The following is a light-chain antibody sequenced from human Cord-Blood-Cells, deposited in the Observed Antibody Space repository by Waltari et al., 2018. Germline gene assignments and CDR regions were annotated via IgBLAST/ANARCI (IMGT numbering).Light chain of an antibody. V-gene: IGKV3-20*01. J-gene: IGKJ2*01. CDR3: QQYGSSPRT. CDR2: GAS. CDR1: QSVSSSY. Sequence: IVLTQSPGTLSLSPGERAPLPCRASQSVSSSYLAWYQQKPGQAPRLLIYGASSRATGIPDRFSGSGSGTDFTLTISRLAPEDFAVYYCQQYGSSPRTFGQGTKLEIK.